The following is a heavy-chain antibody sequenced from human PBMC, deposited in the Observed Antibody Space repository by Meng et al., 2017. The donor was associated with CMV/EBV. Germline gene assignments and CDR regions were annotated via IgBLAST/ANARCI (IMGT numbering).Heavy chain of an antibody. CDR1: GFTFRTYN. Sequence: GGSLKISCAASGFTFRTYNMNWVRQAPGKGLEWVSSITSSSDYVRYAGSVKGRFTISRDNAKNALYLQMNNVRAEDTAVYYCARVGPRVTFVGFSFDFWGLGTLVTVSS. J-gene: IGHJ4*02. D-gene: IGHD3/OR15-3a*01. V-gene: IGHV3-21*01. CDR2: ITSSSDYV. CDR3: ARVGPRVTFVGFSFDF.